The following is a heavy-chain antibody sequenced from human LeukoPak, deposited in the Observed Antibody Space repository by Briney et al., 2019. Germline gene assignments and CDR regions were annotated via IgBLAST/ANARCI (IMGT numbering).Heavy chain of an antibody. CDR3: AREGGEGVSTAGKNFDF. CDR2: ISPSGGDT. Sequence: ASVKVSCKASGYTFTSYYIHWVRQAPGQGLEWMGIISPSGGDTGYAQKFQGRVTLTRDVSTTTVYMELSSLRSEDTAVYFCAREGGEGVSTAGKNFDFWGQGTLVTVSS. J-gene: IGHJ4*02. V-gene: IGHV1-46*01. CDR1: GYTFTSYY. D-gene: IGHD6-13*01.